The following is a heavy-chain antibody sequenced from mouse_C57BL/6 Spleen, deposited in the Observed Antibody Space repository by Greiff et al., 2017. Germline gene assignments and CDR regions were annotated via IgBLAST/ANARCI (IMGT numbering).Heavy chain of an antibody. CDR1: GFTFSSSA. J-gene: IGHJ4*01. CDR3: TRDQITTVVATDYAMDY. V-gene: IGHV5-9-1*02. D-gene: IGHD1-1*01. CDR2: ISSGGVYI. Sequence: EVHLVESGEGLVKPGGSLKLSCAASGFTFSSSAMSWVRQTPEKRLEWVAYISSGGVYIYYADTVKGRFTISRDNARNTLYLQMSSLKSEDTAMYYCTRDQITTVVATDYAMDYWGQGTSVTVSS.